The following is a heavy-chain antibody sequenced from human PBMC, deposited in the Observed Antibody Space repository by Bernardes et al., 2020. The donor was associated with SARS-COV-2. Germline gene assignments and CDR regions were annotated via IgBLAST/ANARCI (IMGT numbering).Heavy chain of an antibody. CDR3: LIGGIYYGR. CDR1: AFSFSGSS. D-gene: IGHD3-3*01. Sequence: GQPLRGSCAASAFSFSGSSLHWVRQPPGKGLEWIGRIKTKANSYATKYAESMKGKFTISRDDSMNTAFLQMSSLEPEDTAVYYCLIGGIYYGRWGQGTLVTVSS. J-gene: IGHJ4*02. CDR2: IKTKANSYAT. V-gene: IGHV3-73*01.